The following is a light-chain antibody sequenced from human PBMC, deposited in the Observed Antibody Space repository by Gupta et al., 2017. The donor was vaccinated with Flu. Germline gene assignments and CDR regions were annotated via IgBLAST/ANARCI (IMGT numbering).Light chain of an antibody. CDR1: KLGDIY. Sequence: SYELTQPPPVSVSPGPTASITCSGDKLGDIYVSWYQQKPGQSPVLVIYQDSQRPSGIPERFSGSNSGNTATLTISGTQAMDEADYYCQAWDSGTCGFGGGTKLTVL. V-gene: IGLV3-1*01. CDR3: QAWDSGTCG. J-gene: IGLJ2*01. CDR2: QDS.